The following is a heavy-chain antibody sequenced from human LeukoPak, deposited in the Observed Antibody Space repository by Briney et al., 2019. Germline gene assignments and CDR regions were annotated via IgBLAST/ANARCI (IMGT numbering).Heavy chain of an antibody. CDR2: INNSGST. Sequence: SETLSLTCAVYGGSFSGHDWSWLRQPPGKGLEWIGEINNSGSTIYNPSLKSRVIISVDTSKKQFSLKLSSVTAADTAVYYCARGSGSFDIWGRGTTVTVSS. V-gene: IGHV4-34*01. J-gene: IGHJ3*02. CDR3: ARGSGSFDI. CDR1: GGSFSGHD.